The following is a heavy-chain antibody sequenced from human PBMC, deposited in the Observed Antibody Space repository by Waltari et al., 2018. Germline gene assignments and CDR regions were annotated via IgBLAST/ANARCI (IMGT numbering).Heavy chain of an antibody. J-gene: IGHJ4*02. Sequence: QVQLVQSGAEVKKPGASVKVSCKASGYTFIDYYMHWVRMAPGQGLEWMRWINPTSGDTNCAQNFQDRVSLTRYTSINTAYMELRSLRSDDTAVYYCARFDSIIPTEHWELSDTHPGDCWGRGTLVTVSS. CDR3: ARFDSIIPTEHWELSDTHPGDC. D-gene: IGHD3-16*02. V-gene: IGHV1-2*02. CDR1: GYTFIDYY. CDR2: INPTSGDT.